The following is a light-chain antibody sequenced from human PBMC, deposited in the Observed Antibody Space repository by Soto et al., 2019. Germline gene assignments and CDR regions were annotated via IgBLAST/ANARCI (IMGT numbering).Light chain of an antibody. J-gene: IGKJ1*01. CDR3: QQCGSSPT. V-gene: IGKV3-20*01. CDR1: QSISSSL. Sequence: EIVLTQSTGTLSLSPGERATLSCRASQSISSSLLAWYQQKPGQAPRLLIYGASSRATGIPDRFSGRGSGTDFTLTISRLEPEDFAVYYCQQCGSSPTFGQGTKVEIK. CDR2: GAS.